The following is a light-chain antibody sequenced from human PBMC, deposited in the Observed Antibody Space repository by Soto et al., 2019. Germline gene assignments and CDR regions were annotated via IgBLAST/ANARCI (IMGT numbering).Light chain of an antibody. J-gene: IGKJ1*01. CDR2: AAS. CDR3: QQSYNSPQT. V-gene: IGKV1-39*01. Sequence: DIQITQSPSSLSASVGDEVTITCRASQTIMTYLNWYQLKPGKPPRLLIYAASSLQGGVPSRFSGSGSGTDFTLAISSLQPEDFATYSCQQSYNSPQTFGQGTKVDIK. CDR1: QTIMTY.